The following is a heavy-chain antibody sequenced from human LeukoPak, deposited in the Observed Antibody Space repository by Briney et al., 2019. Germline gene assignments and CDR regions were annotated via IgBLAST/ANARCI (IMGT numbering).Heavy chain of an antibody. CDR3: ARDVGASAPDAFDI. CDR2: IKQDESEI. Sequence: GGSLRLSCAASGFTFSNYWMSWVRQSPGKGLEWVAKIKQDESEIYYVDSVKGRFTISRDNAKNSLYLQMNSLRAEDTAVYYCARDVGASAPDAFDIWGQGTMVTVSS. CDR1: GFTFSNYW. D-gene: IGHD1-26*01. V-gene: IGHV3-7*01. J-gene: IGHJ3*02.